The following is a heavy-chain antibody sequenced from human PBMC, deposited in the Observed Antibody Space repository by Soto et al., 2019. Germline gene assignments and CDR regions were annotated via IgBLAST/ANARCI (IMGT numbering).Heavy chain of an antibody. J-gene: IGHJ5*02. CDR3: ARTSYDSSGTAADP. V-gene: IGHV4-31*03. D-gene: IGHD3-22*01. CDR2: IYYSGST. Sequence: QVQLQESGPGLVKPSQTQSLTCTVSGGSISGGNYYWSWIRQHPGKGLEWIGYIYYSGSTYYNPSLKSRVTISVDTSKNQFSLKLSSVTAADTAVYYCARTSYDSSGTAADPWGQGTLVTVSS. CDR1: GGSISGGNYY.